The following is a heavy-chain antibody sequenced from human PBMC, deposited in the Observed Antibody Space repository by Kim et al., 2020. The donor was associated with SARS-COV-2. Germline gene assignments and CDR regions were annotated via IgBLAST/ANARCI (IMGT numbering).Heavy chain of an antibody. Sequence: LTSRVTISVDTSKNQFSLKLSSVTAADTAVYYCASQTYYYDSSGYYLPDYWGQGTLVTVSS. CDR3: ASQTYYYDSSGYYLPDY. V-gene: IGHV4-39*01. D-gene: IGHD3-22*01. J-gene: IGHJ4*02.